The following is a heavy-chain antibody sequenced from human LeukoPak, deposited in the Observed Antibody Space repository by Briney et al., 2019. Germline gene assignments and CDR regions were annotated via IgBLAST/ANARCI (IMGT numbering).Heavy chain of an antibody. CDR3: AKEGITMIGGAFDI. J-gene: IGHJ3*02. CDR2: ISYDGSNK. Sequence: GRSLRLSCAASGFTFSSYGMHWVRQAPGKGLEWVAVISYDGSNKYYADSVKGRFTISRDNSKNTLYLQMNSLRAEDTAVYYCAKEGITMIGGAFDIWGQRTMVTVSS. D-gene: IGHD3-10*01. CDR1: GFTFSSYG. V-gene: IGHV3-30*18.